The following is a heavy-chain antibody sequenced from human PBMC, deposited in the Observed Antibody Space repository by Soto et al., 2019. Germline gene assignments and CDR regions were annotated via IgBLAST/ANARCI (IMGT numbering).Heavy chain of an antibody. CDR3: ARDILYRLDY. CDR1: GGSISSGDYY. V-gene: IGHV4-30-4*01. CDR2: IYYSGSA. J-gene: IGHJ4*02. D-gene: IGHD3-9*01. Sequence: SETLSLTCTVSGGSISSGDYYWSWIRQPPGKGLEWIGYIYYSGSAYYNPSLKGRVTISVDTSKNQFSLKLSSVTAADTAVYYCARDILYRLDYWGQGILVTVYS.